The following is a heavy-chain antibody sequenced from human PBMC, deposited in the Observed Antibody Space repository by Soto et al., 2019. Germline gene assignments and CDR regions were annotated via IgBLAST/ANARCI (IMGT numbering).Heavy chain of an antibody. J-gene: IGHJ6*03. Sequence: ASVKVSCKASGYTFRSYGISWVQQAPGQGLEWMGWISGYNGNTHYSQKFQGKVTMTTDTSTSTAYMELRNLRSDDTAVYYCAKADSNYAGRFSYYYMDVWGTGTMVTVSS. CDR2: ISGYNGNT. D-gene: IGHD4-4*01. CDR1: GYTFRSYG. V-gene: IGHV1-18*01. CDR3: AKADSNYAGRFSYYYMDV.